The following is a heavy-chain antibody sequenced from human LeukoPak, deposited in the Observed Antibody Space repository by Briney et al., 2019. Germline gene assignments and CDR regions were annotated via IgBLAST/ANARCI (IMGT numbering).Heavy chain of an antibody. V-gene: IGHV4-34*01. Sequence: PSETLSLTCAVYGGSFSGYYWSWIRQPPGKGLEWIGEINHSGSTNYNPSLKSRVTISVDTSKNQFSLKLSSVTAADTAVYYCARSLYGGFGNNWGQGTLVTVSS. CDR1: GGSFSGYY. D-gene: IGHD3-10*01. CDR3: ARSLYGGFGNN. J-gene: IGHJ1*01. CDR2: INHSGST.